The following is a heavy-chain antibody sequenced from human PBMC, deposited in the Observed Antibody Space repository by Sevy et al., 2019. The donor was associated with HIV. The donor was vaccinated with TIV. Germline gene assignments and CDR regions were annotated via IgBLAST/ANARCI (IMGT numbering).Heavy chain of an antibody. CDR1: GGSISSYY. CDR2: NYYRGNT. D-gene: IGHD6-13*01. J-gene: IGHJ4*02. CDR3: ARMAGTATFDH. Sequence: SETLSLTCSISGGSISSYYWSWLRQPPGKGLEWIGYNYYRGNTNYNPSLKSRVTISIDMSKNQFSLKLSSVTAADTAVYYCARMAGTATFDHWGQGTLVTVSS. V-gene: IGHV4-59*12.